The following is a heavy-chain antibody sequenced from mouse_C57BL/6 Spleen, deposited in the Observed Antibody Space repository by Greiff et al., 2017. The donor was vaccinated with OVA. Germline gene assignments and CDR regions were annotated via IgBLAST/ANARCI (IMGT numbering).Heavy chain of an antibody. D-gene: IGHD2-2*01. J-gene: IGHJ4*01. Sequence: EVQLQQSGPELVKPGASVKISCKASGYTFTDYYMNWVKQSHGKSLEWIGDINPNNGGTSYNQKFKGKATLTVDKSSSTAYMELRSLTSEDSAVYYCAVLWLRRSAMDYWGQGTSVTVSS. V-gene: IGHV1-26*01. CDR2: INPNNGGT. CDR1: GYTFTDYY. CDR3: AVLWLRRSAMDY.